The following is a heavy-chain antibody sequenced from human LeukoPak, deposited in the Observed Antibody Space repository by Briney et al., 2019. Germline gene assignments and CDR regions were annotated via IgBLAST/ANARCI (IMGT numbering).Heavy chain of an antibody. CDR2: IYYSGST. Sequence: KPSETLSLTCTVSGGSISSSSYYWGWIRQPPGKGLEWIGSIYYSGSTYYNPSLKSRVTISVDTSKNQFSLKLSSVTAADTAVYYCARPKLHDYGDDEGDYWGQGTLVTVSS. CDR1: GGSISSSSYY. CDR3: ARPKLHDYGDDEGDY. V-gene: IGHV4-39*01. D-gene: IGHD4-17*01. J-gene: IGHJ4*02.